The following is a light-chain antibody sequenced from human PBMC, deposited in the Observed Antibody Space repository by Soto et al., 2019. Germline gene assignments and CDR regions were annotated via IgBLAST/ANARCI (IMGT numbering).Light chain of an antibody. CDR1: QSIRSW. CDR3: QEYSTFS. V-gene: IGKV1-5*01. Sequence: DIQMTQSPSTLSASIGDRVAITCRASQSIRSWLAWYQQKPGKAPKLLIFDASTLESGVSSRFSGSASGTDFTLTISSLQPDDFATYYCQEYSTFSFGQGTKVEV. J-gene: IGKJ1*01. CDR2: DAS.